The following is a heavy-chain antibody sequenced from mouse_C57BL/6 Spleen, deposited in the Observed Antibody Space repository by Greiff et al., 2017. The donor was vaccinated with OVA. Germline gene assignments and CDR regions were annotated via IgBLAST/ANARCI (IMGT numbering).Heavy chain of an antibody. Sequence: EVKLQQSGPVLVKPGASVKMSCKASGYTFTDYYMNWVKQSHGKSLEWIGVINPYNGGTSYNQKFKGKATLTVDKSSSTAYMELNSLTSEDSAVYYCGYGSSYHYAMDYWGQGTSATVSS. CDR3: GYGSSYHYAMDY. D-gene: IGHD1-1*01. J-gene: IGHJ4*01. CDR2: INPYNGGT. CDR1: GYTFTDYY. V-gene: IGHV1-19*01.